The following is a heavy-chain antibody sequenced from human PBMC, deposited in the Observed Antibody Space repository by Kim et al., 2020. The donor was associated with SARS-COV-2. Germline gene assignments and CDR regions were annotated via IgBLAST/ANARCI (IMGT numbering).Heavy chain of an antibody. Sequence: GGSLRLSCAASGFSFSNYAMTWVRQAPGKGLEWVSVISGRDGSTYYADSVKGRFTISRDNTENTLFLQMNSLKAEDSALYYCAKGGISGAHYSSFDGWCQGTLVTVSS. CDR1: GFSFSNYA. D-gene: IGHD3-22*01. J-gene: IGHJ4*02. CDR3: AKGGISGAHYSSFDG. V-gene: IGHV3-23*01. CDR2: ISGRDGST.